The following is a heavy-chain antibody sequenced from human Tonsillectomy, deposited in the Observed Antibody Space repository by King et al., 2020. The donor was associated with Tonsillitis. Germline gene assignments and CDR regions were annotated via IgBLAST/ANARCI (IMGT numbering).Heavy chain of an antibody. Sequence: VQLQESGPGLVKPSETLSLTCTVSGGSTSSYYWSWIRQPPGKGLEWIGYIYYSGSTNYNPSLKSRVTISVDTSKNQFSLKLSSVTAADTAVYYCARGSVGHSYYYGMDVWGQGTTVTVSS. D-gene: IGHD3/OR15-3a*01. CDR3: ARGSVGHSYYYGMDV. CDR1: GGSTSSYY. CDR2: IYYSGST. J-gene: IGHJ6*02. V-gene: IGHV4-59*01.